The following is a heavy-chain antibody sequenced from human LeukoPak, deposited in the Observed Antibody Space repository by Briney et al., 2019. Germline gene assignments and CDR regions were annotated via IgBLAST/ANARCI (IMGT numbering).Heavy chain of an antibody. CDR3: ARGGVRFLFDP. D-gene: IGHD3-3*01. J-gene: IGHJ5*02. Sequence: SETLSLTCAVYGGSFSGYYWSWIRQPPGKGLEWIGEINHSGSTNYNPSLKSRVTISVDTSKNQFSLKLSSVTAADTAVYYCARGGVRFLFDPWGQGTLVTVSP. CDR2: INHSGST. V-gene: IGHV4-34*01. CDR1: GGSFSGYY.